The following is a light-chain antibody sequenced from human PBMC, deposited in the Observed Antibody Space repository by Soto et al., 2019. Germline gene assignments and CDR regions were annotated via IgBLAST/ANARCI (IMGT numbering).Light chain of an antibody. CDR3: CSYAGSSV. J-gene: IGLJ1*01. CDR1: SSDVGSYNL. Sequence: QSALTQPASVSGSPGQSITISCTGTSSDVGSYNLVSWYQHHPGKAPKLMIYEGSKRPSGVSNRFSGSKSGNTASLTISGLQAEDEADYYCCSYAGSSVFGTGTKLTVL. CDR2: EGS. V-gene: IGLV2-23*01.